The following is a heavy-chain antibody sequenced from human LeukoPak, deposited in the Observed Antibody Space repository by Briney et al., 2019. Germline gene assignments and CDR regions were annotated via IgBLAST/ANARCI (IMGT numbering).Heavy chain of an antibody. Sequence: SETLSLTCAVYGGSFSGYYWSWIRQPPGKGLEWIGEINHSGSTNYNPSLKSRVTISVDTSKNQFSLKLSSVTAADTAVYYCASQYYDFWSGYSDAFDIWGQGTMVTVSS. J-gene: IGHJ3*02. V-gene: IGHV4-34*01. D-gene: IGHD3-3*01. CDR1: GGSFSGYY. CDR2: INHSGST. CDR3: ASQYYDFWSGYSDAFDI.